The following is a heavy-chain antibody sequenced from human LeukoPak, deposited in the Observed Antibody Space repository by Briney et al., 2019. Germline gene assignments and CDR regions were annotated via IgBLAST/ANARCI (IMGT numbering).Heavy chain of an antibody. CDR1: GFTFSSDR. CDR3: ARVPSGYTLGYCYYYYYMDV. V-gene: IGHV3-21*01. CDR2: IYSGSDYI. D-gene: IGHD5-18*01. J-gene: IGHJ6*03. Sequence: PGGALRLSCVASGFTFSSDRMNWVRQAPGKGLEGVSAIYSGSDYIYYADSVKGRFTISRDNTKNALYLQMNSLRAKDTAVYYCARVPSGYTLGYCYYYYYMDVWGKGTTVTVSS.